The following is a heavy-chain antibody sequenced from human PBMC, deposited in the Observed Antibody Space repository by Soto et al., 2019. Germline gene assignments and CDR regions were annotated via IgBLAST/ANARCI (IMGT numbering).Heavy chain of an antibody. Sequence: GGSLRLSCAASGFTFSSYAMHWVRQAPGKGLEWVAVISYDGSNKYYADSVKGRFTISRDNSKNTLYLQMNSLRAEDTAVYYCARDPIFGVVTPNYYFDYGGKGTLVTIPS. D-gene: IGHD3-3*01. J-gene: IGHJ4*02. CDR3: ARDPIFGVVTPNYYFDY. CDR2: ISYDGSNK. V-gene: IGHV3-30-3*01. CDR1: GFTFSSYA.